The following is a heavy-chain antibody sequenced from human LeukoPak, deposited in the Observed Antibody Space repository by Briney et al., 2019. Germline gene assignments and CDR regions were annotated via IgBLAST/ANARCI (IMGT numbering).Heavy chain of an antibody. J-gene: IGHJ5*02. D-gene: IGHD3-3*01. V-gene: IGHV1-8*03. Sequence: ASVKVSCKASGYTFTSYDINWVRQATGQGLEWMGWMNPNSGNTGYAQKFQGRVTITRNTSISTAYMELSSLRSEDTAVYYCARGYDFWSGYYFGWFDPWGQGTLVTVSS. CDR1: GYTFTSYD. CDR3: ARGYDFWSGYYFGWFDP. CDR2: MNPNSGNT.